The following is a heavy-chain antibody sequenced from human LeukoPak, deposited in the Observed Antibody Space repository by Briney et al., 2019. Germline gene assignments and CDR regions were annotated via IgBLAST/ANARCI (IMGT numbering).Heavy chain of an antibody. V-gene: IGHV3-30*18. CDR3: AKVIEMATDYDAFDI. CDR2: ISHDGSNK. J-gene: IGHJ3*02. Sequence: GVSLRLSCAASGFSFSSYGMHWVRQAPGKGRKWVAVISHDGSNKYYADSVKGRFTISRDNSKNTMYLQMNSLRAEDTAVYYCAKVIEMATDYDAFDIWGQGTMVTVSS. D-gene: IGHD5-24*01. CDR1: GFSFSSYG.